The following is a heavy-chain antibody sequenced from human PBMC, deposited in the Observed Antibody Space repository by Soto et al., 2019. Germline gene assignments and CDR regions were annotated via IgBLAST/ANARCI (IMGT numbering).Heavy chain of an antibody. CDR1: GYTFSSNG. CDR3: AKRIDYYDSSGYYKE. D-gene: IGHD3-22*01. Sequence: ASVEVSCKASGYTFSSNGISWLRQAPGQGLEWMGWSSTYNTDYAQKFQGRVTMTTDTSTSTAHMELRSLRSDDTAVYYCAKRIDYYDSSGYYKEWGQGTLVTVSS. CDR2: SSTYNT. V-gene: IGHV1-18*04. J-gene: IGHJ4*02.